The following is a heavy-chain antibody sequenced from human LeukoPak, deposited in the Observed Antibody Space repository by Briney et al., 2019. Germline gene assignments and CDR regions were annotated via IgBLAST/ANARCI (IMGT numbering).Heavy chain of an antibody. V-gene: IGHV4-39*01. CDR3: ARSEKLLWFGELWASFDY. CDR2: IYYSGST. Sequence: SETLSLTCTVSGGSISSSSYYWGWIRQPPGKGLEWIGSIYYSGSTYYNPSLKSRVTISVDTSKNQFSLKLSSVTAADTAVYYCARSEKLLWFGELWASFDYWGQGTLVTVSS. CDR1: GGSISSSSYY. J-gene: IGHJ4*02. D-gene: IGHD3-10*01.